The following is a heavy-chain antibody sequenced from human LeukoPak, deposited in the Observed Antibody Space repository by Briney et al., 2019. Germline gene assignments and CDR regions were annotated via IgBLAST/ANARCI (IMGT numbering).Heavy chain of an antibody. CDR2: INPNSGGT. J-gene: IGHJ6*03. V-gene: IGHV1-2*02. D-gene: IGHD1-26*01. CDR3: AREWGLGNYYYMDV. CDR1: GGTFSSYA. Sequence: ASVKVSCKASGGTFSSYAISWVRQAPGQGLEWMGWINPNSGGTNYAQKFQGRVTMTRDTSISTAYMELSRLRSDDTAVYYCAREWGLGNYYYMDVWGKGTTVTVSS.